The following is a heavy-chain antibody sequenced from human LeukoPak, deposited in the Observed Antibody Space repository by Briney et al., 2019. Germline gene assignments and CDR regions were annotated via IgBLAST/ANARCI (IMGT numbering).Heavy chain of an antibody. J-gene: IGHJ6*03. Sequence: SETLSLTCSVSGGSISSSSYFWGWIRQPPGKGLEWIASVHYSGSTYYNPSLKSRVTISVDTSKNQFSLKLSSVTAADTAVYYCARESIAAAGNYYYYYMDVWGKGTTVTVSS. V-gene: IGHV4-39*07. CDR2: VHYSGST. CDR3: ARESIAAAGNYYYYYMDV. D-gene: IGHD6-13*01. CDR1: GGSISSSSYF.